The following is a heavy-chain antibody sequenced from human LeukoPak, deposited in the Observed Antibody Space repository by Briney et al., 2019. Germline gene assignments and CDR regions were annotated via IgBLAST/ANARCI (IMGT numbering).Heavy chain of an antibody. CDR3: ASMLTG. D-gene: IGHD2-8*01. Sequence: SETLSLTCAVYGGSFSGYYWSWIRQPPGKGLEWIGEINHSGSTNYNPSLKSRVTISVDTSKNQFSLKLSSVTAADTAVYYCASMLTGWGQGTLVTVSS. J-gene: IGHJ4*02. CDR2: INHSGST. V-gene: IGHV4-34*01. CDR1: GGSFSGYY.